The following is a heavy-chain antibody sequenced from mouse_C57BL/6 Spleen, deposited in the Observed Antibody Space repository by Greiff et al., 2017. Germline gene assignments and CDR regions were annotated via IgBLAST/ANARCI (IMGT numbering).Heavy chain of an antibody. J-gene: IGHJ2*01. CDR3: ARSNYYGSSYLDY. CDR2: IYPGGGYT. CDR1: GYTFTNYW. V-gene: IGHV1-63*01. Sequence: QVQLQQSGAELVRPGTSVKMSCKASGYTFTNYWIGWAKQRPGHGLEWIGDIYPGGGYTNYNEKFKGKATLTADKTSSTAYMQFSGLASEDSAIYYCARSNYYGSSYLDYWGQGTTLTVSS. D-gene: IGHD1-1*01.